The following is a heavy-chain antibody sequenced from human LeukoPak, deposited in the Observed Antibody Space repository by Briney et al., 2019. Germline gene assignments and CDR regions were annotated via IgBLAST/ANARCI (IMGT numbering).Heavy chain of an antibody. V-gene: IGHV1-2*02. D-gene: IGHD2-2*01. J-gene: IGHJ6*02. Sequence: ASVTVSCTASGYTFTGYYMHWVRQAPGQGLEGMGWINPNSGGTNYAQKFQGRVTMTRDTSISTAYMELSRLRSDDTAVYYCASDRSYCSSTSCYSYGMDVWGQGTTATVSS. CDR1: GYTFTGYY. CDR2: INPNSGGT. CDR3: ASDRSYCSSTSCYSYGMDV.